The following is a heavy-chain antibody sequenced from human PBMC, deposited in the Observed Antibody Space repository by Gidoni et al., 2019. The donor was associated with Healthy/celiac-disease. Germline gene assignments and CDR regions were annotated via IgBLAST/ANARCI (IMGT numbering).Heavy chain of an antibody. V-gene: IGHV1-18*04. CDR2: ISANNGNT. J-gene: IGHJ4*02. CDR1: GYPFTSYG. Sequence: VQLLQSGAEVKTPGASVKVSCKASGYPFTSYGIRWVRQAPGQGLEWMGWISANNGNTNDAQKLQGRVTRTTDTSTSTAYMELRSLRSDDTAVYYCARVDSSGWYFGYFDYWGQGTLVTVSS. D-gene: IGHD6-19*01. CDR3: ARVDSSGWYFGYFDY.